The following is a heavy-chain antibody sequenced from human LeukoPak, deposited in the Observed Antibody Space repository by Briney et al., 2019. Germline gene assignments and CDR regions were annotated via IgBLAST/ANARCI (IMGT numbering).Heavy chain of an antibody. CDR1: GGSISSSSYY. CDR3: ARSYYYDSSGPAAFDI. D-gene: IGHD3-22*01. V-gene: IGHV4-39*01. CDR2: IYYSGST. Sequence: PSETLSLTCTVSGGSISSSSYYWGWIRQPPGKGLEWIGSIYYSGSTYYNPSLKSRVTISVDTSKNQFSLKLSSVTAADTAVYYCARSYYYDSSGPAAFDIWGQGTMVTVSS. J-gene: IGHJ3*02.